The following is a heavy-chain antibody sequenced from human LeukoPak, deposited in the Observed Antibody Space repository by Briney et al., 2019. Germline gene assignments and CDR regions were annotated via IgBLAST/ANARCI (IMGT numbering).Heavy chain of an antibody. CDR1: GFTFSSYA. CDR2: ISGSGGST. Sequence: PGGSLRLSCAASGFTFSSYAMSWVRQAPGKGLEWVSAISGSGGSTYYADSVKGRFTISRDNSKNTLYLQMNSLRAEDTAVYYCVRDIVVVGPFDIWGQGTMVTVSS. CDR3: VRDIVVVGPFDI. D-gene: IGHD2-15*01. J-gene: IGHJ3*02. V-gene: IGHV3-23*01.